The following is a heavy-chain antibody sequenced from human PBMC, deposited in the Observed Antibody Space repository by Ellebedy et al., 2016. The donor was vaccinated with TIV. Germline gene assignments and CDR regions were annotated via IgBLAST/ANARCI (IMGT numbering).Heavy chain of an antibody. J-gene: IGHJ4*02. CDR3: AKDMCSSSWLDY. D-gene: IGHD2-15*01. CDR1: GFSFSNYD. Sequence: GESLKISCAASGFSFSNYDMSWVRQAPGKGLEWVSAIRGSGGSTFYADSVKGRFTISRDNSQNSLYLQMNSLTTEETAVYYCAKDMCSSSWLDYWGQGTLVTVSS. V-gene: IGHV3-23*01. CDR2: IRGSGGST.